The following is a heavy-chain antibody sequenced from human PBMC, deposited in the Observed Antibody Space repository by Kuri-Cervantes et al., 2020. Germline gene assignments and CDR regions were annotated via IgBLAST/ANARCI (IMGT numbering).Heavy chain of an antibody. J-gene: IGHJ5*02. CDR1: GYTFISYD. CDR2: MNPNSGNT. D-gene: IGHD6-19*01. Sequence: ASVKVSCKASGYTFISYDINWVRQATGQGLEWMGWMNPNSGNTGYAQKFQGRVTMTRNTSISTAYMELSSLRSEDTAVYYCARAHVAGFLDWFDPWGQGTLVTVSS. CDR3: ARAHVAGFLDWFDP. V-gene: IGHV1-8*01.